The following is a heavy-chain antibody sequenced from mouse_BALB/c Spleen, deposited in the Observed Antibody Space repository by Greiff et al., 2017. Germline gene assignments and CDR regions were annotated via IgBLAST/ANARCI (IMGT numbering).Heavy chain of an antibody. CDR3: ARAYYGKGTFAY. D-gene: IGHD2-10*01. CDR1: GYSITSDYA. J-gene: IGHJ3*01. Sequence: EVQGVESGPGLVKPSQSLSLTCTVTGYSITSDYAWNWIRQFPGNKLEWMGYISYSGSTSYNPSLKSRISITRDTSKNQFFLQLNSVTTEDTATYYCARAYYGKGTFAYWGQGTLVTVSA. V-gene: IGHV3-2*02. CDR2: ISYSGST.